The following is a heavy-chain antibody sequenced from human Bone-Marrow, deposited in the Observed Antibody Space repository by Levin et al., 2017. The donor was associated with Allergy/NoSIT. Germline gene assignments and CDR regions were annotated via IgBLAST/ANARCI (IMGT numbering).Heavy chain of an antibody. V-gene: IGHV1-8*01. Sequence: ASVKVSCKASGYTFTSYDINWVRQATGQGLEWMGWMNPNSGNTGYAQKFQGRVTMTRNTSISTAYMELSSLRSEDTAVYYCARGVSCSGGSCYSAGYYYGMDVWGQGTTVTVSS. CDR1: GYTFTSYD. CDR2: MNPNSGNT. D-gene: IGHD2-15*01. J-gene: IGHJ6*02. CDR3: ARGVSCSGGSCYSAGYYYGMDV.